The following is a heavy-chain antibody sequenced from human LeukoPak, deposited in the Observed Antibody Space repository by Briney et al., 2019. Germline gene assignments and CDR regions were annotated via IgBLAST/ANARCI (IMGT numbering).Heavy chain of an antibody. CDR1: GFTFNNYA. CDR3: AKDFDYYDTSDYFFLAVFDY. Sequence: GGSLRLSCAASGFTFNNYAMTWVRQAPGKGLEWVSAISGGGATTYYADSVKGRFTISRDSSKNTLYLEMSSLRAEDTAVYYCAKDFDYYDTSDYFFLAVFDYWGQGTLVTVSS. CDR2: ISGGGATT. J-gene: IGHJ4*02. V-gene: IGHV3-23*01. D-gene: IGHD3-22*01.